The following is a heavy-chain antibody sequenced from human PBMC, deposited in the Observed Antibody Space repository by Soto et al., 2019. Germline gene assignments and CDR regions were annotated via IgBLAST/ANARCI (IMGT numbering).Heavy chain of an antibody. D-gene: IGHD2-15*01. CDR1: GGSINNYY. CDR2: IYYSGSP. V-gene: IGHV4-59*01. CDR3: ARAGAATLSAY. J-gene: IGHJ4*02. Sequence: QVQLQESGPGLVKPSETLSLTCSVSGGSINNYYCSWIRQPPGKGLEWIGYIYYSGSPNYNPSLKIRVTISVDTSKNQFSMNLSSGTAADTAVYYCARAGAATLSAYWGQGTLVTVSS.